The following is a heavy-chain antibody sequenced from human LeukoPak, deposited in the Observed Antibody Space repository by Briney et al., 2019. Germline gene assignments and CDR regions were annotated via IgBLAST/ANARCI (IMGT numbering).Heavy chain of an antibody. J-gene: IGHJ4*02. CDR2: IKSKTDGGTT. CDR1: GFTFSNAR. V-gene: IGHV3-15*01. Sequence: PGRSLRLSCAASGFTFSNARMSWVRQAPGKGLEWVGRIKSKTDGGTTDYAAPVKGRFTISRDDSKNTLYLQMNSLKTEDTAVYYCTTRGGSFSIFDYWGQGTLVTVSS. D-gene: IGHD1-26*01. CDR3: TTRGGSFSIFDY.